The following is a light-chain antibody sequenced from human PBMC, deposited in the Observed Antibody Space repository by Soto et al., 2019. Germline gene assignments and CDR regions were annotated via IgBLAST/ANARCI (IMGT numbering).Light chain of an antibody. CDR2: GAS. CDR3: LQGHNWPLT. J-gene: IGKJ2*01. V-gene: IGKV3-15*01. Sequence: EIVMTQSPSTLSLSPGERAALSCRASQSINSELVWYQQKPGQPPRLLIYGASTRATGVPARFTGSESGSEFTLTISGLQSEDFAVYYCLQGHNWPLTFGQGTRLEI. CDR1: QSINSE.